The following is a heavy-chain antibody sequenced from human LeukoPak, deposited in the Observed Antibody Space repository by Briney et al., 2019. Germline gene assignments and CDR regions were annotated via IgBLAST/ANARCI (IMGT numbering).Heavy chain of an antibody. CDR2: IKEDGSEK. D-gene: IGHD1-26*01. Sequence: GGSLRLSCAASGFTFSSYWMSWVRQAPGKGLEWVANIKEDGSEKYYVDSVKGRFTISRDNSKNTLYLQMNSLRAEDTAVYYCAKEWELLRAYYYYGMDVWGQGTTVTVSS. CDR1: GFTFSSYW. J-gene: IGHJ6*02. CDR3: AKEWELLRAYYYYGMDV. V-gene: IGHV3-7*03.